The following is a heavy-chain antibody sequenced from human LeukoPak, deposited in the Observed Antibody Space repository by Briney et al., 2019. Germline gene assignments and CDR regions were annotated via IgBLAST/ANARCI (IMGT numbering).Heavy chain of an antibody. CDR2: IYSSGNT. V-gene: IGHV4-39*01. J-gene: IGHJ4*02. CDR1: GGSISSSNYS. CDR3: ARAPAVVVPDY. D-gene: IGHD2-15*01. Sequence: SETLSLTCTVSGGSISSSNYSWAWIRQPPGKGLEWIGSIYSSGNTYYNPSLKSRVTISVDTSKNQFFLRLSSVTAADTALYYCARAPAVVVPDYWGQGTLVTVSS.